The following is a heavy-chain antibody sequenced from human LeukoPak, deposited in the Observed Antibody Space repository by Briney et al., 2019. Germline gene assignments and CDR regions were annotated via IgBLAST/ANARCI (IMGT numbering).Heavy chain of an antibody. CDR2: IDGGSGDTT. CDR3: AHCSGGSCYHPLDY. J-gene: IGHJ4*02. D-gene: IGHD2-15*01. Sequence: QSGGSLRLSCAASGFTFSSYAMSWVRQAPGKGLEWVLAIDGGSGDTTYYAASVKGRFTISRDNSKSTLYLQMNSLRAEDTAVYYCAHCSGGSCYHPLDYWGQGTLVTVSS. CDR1: GFTFSSYA. V-gene: IGHV3-23*01.